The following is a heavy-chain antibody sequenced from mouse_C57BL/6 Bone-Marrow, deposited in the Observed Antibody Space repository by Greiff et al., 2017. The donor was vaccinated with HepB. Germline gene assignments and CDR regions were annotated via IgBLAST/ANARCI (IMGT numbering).Heavy chain of an antibody. Sequence: PGQGLEWIGMIHPNSGSTNYNEKFKSKATLTGDKSSSTAYMQLSSLTSEDSAVYYCARSIRSWFAYWGQGTLVTVSA. J-gene: IGHJ3*01. CDR3: ARSIRSWFAY. CDR2: IHPNSGST. V-gene: IGHV1-64*01.